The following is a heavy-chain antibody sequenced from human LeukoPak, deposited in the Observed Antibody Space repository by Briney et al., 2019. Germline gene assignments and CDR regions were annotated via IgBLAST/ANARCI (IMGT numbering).Heavy chain of an antibody. D-gene: IGHD1-26*01. CDR2: IIPILGIA. CDR1: GGTFSIYA. Sequence: VASVTVSFKASGGTFSIYAISWVRQAPGQGLEWMGRIIPILGIANYAQKFQGRVTITADKSTSTAYMELSSLRSEDTAVYYCARGGIVGAANWFDHWGQGTLVTVSS. CDR3: ARGGIVGAANWFDH. V-gene: IGHV1-69*04. J-gene: IGHJ5*02.